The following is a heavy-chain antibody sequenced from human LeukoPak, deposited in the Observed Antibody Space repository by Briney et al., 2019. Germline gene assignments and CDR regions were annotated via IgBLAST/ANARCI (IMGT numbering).Heavy chain of an antibody. CDR3: ARDLNWGSFDAFDI. J-gene: IGHJ3*02. D-gene: IGHD7-27*01. CDR2: IIPIFGTA. V-gene: IGHV1-69*01. Sequence: ASVKVSCKASGGTFSSYAISWVRQAPGQGLEWMGGIIPIFGTANYAQKLQGRVTITADESTSTAYMELSSLRSEDTAVYYCARDLNWGSFDAFDIWGQGTMVTVSS. CDR1: GGTFSSYA.